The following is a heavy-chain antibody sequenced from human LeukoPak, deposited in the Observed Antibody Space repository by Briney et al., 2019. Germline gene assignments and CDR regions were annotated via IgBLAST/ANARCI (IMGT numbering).Heavy chain of an antibody. CDR3: ARSRGYSGYDYDY. CDR1: GGSISSSNW. Sequence: SETLSLTYAVSGGSISSSNWWSWVRQPPGKGLEWIGEIYHSGSTNYNPSLKSRVTISVDKSKNQFSLKLSSVTAADTAVYYCARSRGYSGYDYDYWGQGTLVTVSS. V-gene: IGHV4-4*02. D-gene: IGHD5-12*01. J-gene: IGHJ4*02. CDR2: IYHSGST.